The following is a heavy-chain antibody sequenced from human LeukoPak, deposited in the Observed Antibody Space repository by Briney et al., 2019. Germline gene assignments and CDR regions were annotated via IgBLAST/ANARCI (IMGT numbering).Heavy chain of an antibody. CDR2: IYSGGST. J-gene: IGHJ4*02. Sequence: EGSLRLSCAASGFTVSSNYMSWVRQAPGKGLEWVSVIYSGGSTYYADSVKGRFTISRDNSKNTLYLQMNSLRAEDTAVYYCARASEGYDYVWGSYPYDYWGQGTLVTVSS. V-gene: IGHV3-66*01. CDR3: ARASEGYDYVWGSYPYDY. CDR1: GFTVSSNY. D-gene: IGHD3-16*02.